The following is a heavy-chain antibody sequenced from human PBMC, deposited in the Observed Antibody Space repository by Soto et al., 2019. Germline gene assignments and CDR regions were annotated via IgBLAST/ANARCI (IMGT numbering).Heavy chain of an antibody. CDR2: IIPIFGTA. V-gene: IGHV1-69*01. CDR1: GGTFSSYA. Sequence: QVQLVQSGAEVKKPGSSVKVSCKASGGTFSSYAISWVRQAPGQGLEWMGGIIPIFGTANYAQKFQGRVTITADESTSTAYRELSSLRSEDTAVYYCARGGSDYYDSSGSPTFGYWGQGTLVTVSS. D-gene: IGHD3-22*01. CDR3: ARGGSDYYDSSGSPTFGY. J-gene: IGHJ4*02.